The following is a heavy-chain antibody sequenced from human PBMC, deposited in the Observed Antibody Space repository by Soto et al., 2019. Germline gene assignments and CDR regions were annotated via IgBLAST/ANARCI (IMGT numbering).Heavy chain of an antibody. CDR2: INPNSGGT. D-gene: IGHD6-19*01. CDR3: ARGPPSRIAVAEFDP. CDR1: GYTFTGYY. V-gene: IGHV1-2*04. Sequence: QVQLVQSGAEVKKPGASVKVSCKASGYTFTGYYMHWVRQAPGQGLEWMGWINPNSGGTNYAQKFQGWVTMTRDTAISTDYMELSRLRSDDTAVYYCARGPPSRIAVAEFDPGGQGTLVTVSS. J-gene: IGHJ5*02.